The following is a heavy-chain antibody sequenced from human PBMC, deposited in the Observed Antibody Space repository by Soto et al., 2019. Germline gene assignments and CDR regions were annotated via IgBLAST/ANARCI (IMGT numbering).Heavy chain of an antibody. V-gene: IGHV4-59*01. CDR1: GGSISSYY. J-gene: IGHJ4*02. Sequence: SETLSLTCTVSGGSISSYYWSWIRQPPGRGLEWIGYIYYSGSTNYNPSLKSRVTISVDTSKNQFSLKLSSVTAADTAVYYCARDPTPPTDYGDYVANYFDYWGQGTLVTVSS. CDR2: IYYSGST. CDR3: ARDPTPPTDYGDYVANYFDY. D-gene: IGHD4-17*01.